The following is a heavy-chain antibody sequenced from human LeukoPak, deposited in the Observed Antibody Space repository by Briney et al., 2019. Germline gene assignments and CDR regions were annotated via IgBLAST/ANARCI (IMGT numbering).Heavy chain of an antibody. V-gene: IGHV1-2*02. CDR3: ARDRAGLEIFGEWYFDL. CDR2: INPNSGGT. J-gene: IGHJ2*01. D-gene: IGHD3-10*01. CDR1: GYTFTGYY. Sequence: ASVKVSCKASGYTFTGYYMHWVRQAPGQGLEWMGWINPNSGGTNYAQKFQGRVTMTRDTSISTAYMELSRLRSDDTAVYYCARDRAGLEIFGEWYFDLRGRGTLVTVSS.